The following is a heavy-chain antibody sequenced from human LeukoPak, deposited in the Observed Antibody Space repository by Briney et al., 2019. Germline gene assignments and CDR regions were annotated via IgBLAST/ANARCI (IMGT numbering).Heavy chain of an antibody. CDR2: IYPGDSDT. V-gene: IGHV5-51*01. D-gene: IGHD6-6*01. CDR3: ARRFGVAARLSWFDP. J-gene: IGHJ5*02. CDR1: GYSFTSYW. Sequence: GASLKISCKGSGYSFTSYWIGWVRQMPGKGLEWMGIIYPGDSDTRYSPSFQGQATISADKSISTAYLQWSSLKASDTAMYYCARRFGVAARLSWFDPWGQGTLVTVSS.